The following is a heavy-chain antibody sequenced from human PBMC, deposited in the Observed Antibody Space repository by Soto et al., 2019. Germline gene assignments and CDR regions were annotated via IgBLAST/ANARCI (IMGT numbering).Heavy chain of an antibody. J-gene: IGHJ5*02. CDR2: INAGNGNT. V-gene: IGHV1-3*01. CDR3: ARDPRLSYGDYVGWFAP. D-gene: IGHD4-17*01. CDR1: GYTFTSYA. Sequence: QVQLVQSGAEVKKPGASVKVSCKASGYTFTSYAMHWVRQAPGQRLEWMGWINAGNGNTKYSQKFQGRVTITRETFASTAYMELSRLSSEDTAVYYCARDPRLSYGDYVGWFAPWGQGTLVTVSS.